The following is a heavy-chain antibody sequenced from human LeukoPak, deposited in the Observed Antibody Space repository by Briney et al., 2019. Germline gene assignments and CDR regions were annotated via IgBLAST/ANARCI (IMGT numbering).Heavy chain of an antibody. J-gene: IGHJ3*02. CDR2: MNPNSGNT. V-gene: IGHV1-8*03. D-gene: IGHD2/OR15-2a*01. Sequence: GASVKVSCKASGYTFTSYDINWVRQATGQGLEWMGWMNPNSGNTGYAQKFQGRVTITRNTSISTAYMELSSLRSEDTAVYDCARRMRGDAFHIWGQGTMVTVSS. CDR1: GYTFTSYD. CDR3: ARRMRGDAFHI.